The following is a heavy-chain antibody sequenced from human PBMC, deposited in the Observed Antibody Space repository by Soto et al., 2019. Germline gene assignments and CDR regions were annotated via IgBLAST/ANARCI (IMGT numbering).Heavy chain of an antibody. CDR1: VTVTSNY. CDR2: IYSAGST. V-gene: IGHV3-66*01. Sequence: EVPLVESGGGLAQPGGSLRLSCAASVTVTSNYMTWVRQAPGKGLEWVSVIYSAGSTYYADSVKGRFTISRDNSRNTLYLQMNGLRAEDTAVYYCARDTVAVAGKDYWGQGTQVTVSS. CDR3: ARDTVAVAGKDY. D-gene: IGHD6-19*01. J-gene: IGHJ4*02.